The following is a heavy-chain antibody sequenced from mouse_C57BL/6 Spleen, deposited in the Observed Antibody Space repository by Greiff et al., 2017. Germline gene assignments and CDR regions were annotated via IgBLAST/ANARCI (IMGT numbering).Heavy chain of an antibody. CDR3: ARGAPLYYARDY. CDR2: INPGSGGT. D-gene: IGHD3-1*01. Sequence: QVQLQQSGAELVRPGTSVKVSCKASGYAFTNYLIEWVKQRPGQGLEWIGVINPGSGGTNYNEKFKGKATLTADKSSSTAYMQLSSLTSEDSAVYFCARGAPLYYARDYWGQGTSVTVSS. CDR1: GYAFTNYL. V-gene: IGHV1-54*01. J-gene: IGHJ4*01.